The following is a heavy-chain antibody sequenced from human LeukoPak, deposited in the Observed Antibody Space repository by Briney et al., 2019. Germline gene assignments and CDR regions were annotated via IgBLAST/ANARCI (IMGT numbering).Heavy chain of an antibody. CDR1: RFTFSRYW. CDR2: IKQDGSEK. J-gene: IGHJ2*01. D-gene: IGHD4-17*01. Sequence: PGGSLRLSCAASRFTFSRYWMSWVRQAPGKGLEWVANIKQDGSEKYYVGSVKGRFTISIDNAKNSLFLQMNSLRGDDTALYYCAREAPTESDWYFDLWGRGTLVTVSS. CDR3: AREAPTESDWYFDL. V-gene: IGHV3-7*01.